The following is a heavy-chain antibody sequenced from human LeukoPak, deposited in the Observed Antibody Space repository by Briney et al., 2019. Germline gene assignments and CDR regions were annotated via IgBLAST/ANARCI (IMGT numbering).Heavy chain of an antibody. J-gene: IGHJ3*02. CDR3: ARDDCSGGSCYSNDAFDI. D-gene: IGHD2-15*01. CDR1: GFTFSSYA. V-gene: IGHV3-30-3*01. Sequence: PGGSLRLSCAASGFTFSSYAMHWVRQAPGKGLEWVAVISYDGSNKYYADSVKGRFTISRDNSKNTLYLQMNSLRAEDTAVYYCARDDCSGGSCYSNDAFDIWGQGTMVTVSS. CDR2: ISYDGSNK.